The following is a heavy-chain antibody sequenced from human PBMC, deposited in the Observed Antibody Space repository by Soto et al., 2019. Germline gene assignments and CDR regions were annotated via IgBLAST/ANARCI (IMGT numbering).Heavy chain of an antibody. V-gene: IGHV4-59*01. Sequence: SETLSLTCTVSGGSISSYYWNWILQSPGKGLEWIGYMYYSGSTKYNPSLKSRVTISVDTSKNQFSLNLRSVTAADTAVYYCARGTVLVVAANKYTDAFDFWGQGTMVTVSS. CDR2: MYYSGST. D-gene: IGHD2-15*01. J-gene: IGHJ3*01. CDR3: ARGTVLVVAANKYTDAFDF. CDR1: GGSISSYY.